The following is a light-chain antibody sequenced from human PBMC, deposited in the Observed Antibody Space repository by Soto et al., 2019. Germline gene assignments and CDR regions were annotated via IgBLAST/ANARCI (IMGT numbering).Light chain of an antibody. CDR2: GGS. CDR1: QSVSNK. J-gene: IGKJ3*01. CDR3: HQYNYWP. V-gene: IGKV3-15*01. Sequence: EMLMTQSPATLAVSPGERATLSCRASQSVSNKLAWYQQKPGQAPRLLIYGGSTSAAGIPASFSGSGSGTEFTLTISSLQSYDISSYYCHQYNYWPFGPGTKVDIK.